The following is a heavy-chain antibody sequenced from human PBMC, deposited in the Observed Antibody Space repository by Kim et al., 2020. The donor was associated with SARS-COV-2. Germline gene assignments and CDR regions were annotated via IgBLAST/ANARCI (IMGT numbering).Heavy chain of an antibody. CDR2: IIPIFGTA. CDR3: ARDLLGFGSGSYGLNYYYYGMDV. J-gene: IGHJ6*02. D-gene: IGHD1-26*01. V-gene: IGHV1-69*13. CDR1: GGTFSSYA. Sequence: SVKVSCKASGGTFSSYAISWVRQAPGQGLEWMGGIIPIFGTANYAQKFQGRVTITADESTSTAYMELSSLRSEDTAVYYCARDLLGFGSGSYGLNYYYYGMDVWGHGTTVTVSS.